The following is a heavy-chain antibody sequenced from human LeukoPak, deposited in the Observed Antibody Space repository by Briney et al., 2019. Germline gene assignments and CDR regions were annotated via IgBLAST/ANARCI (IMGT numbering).Heavy chain of an antibody. J-gene: IGHJ4*02. V-gene: IGHV1-2*02. CDR3: TRAKRVIFDY. CDR1: GYTFTGYY. Sequence: ASVKVSCKASGYTFTGYYMHWVRQAPGQGLEWMGWINPNSGATLYAQKFQGRVTMTRDTSINTAYMELSSLRSDDTAVYHSTRAKRVIFDYWGQGTLVTVSS. CDR2: INPNSGAT. D-gene: IGHD1-1*01.